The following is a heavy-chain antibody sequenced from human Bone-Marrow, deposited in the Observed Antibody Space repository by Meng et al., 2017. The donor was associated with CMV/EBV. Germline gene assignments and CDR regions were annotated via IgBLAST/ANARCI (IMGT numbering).Heavy chain of an antibody. D-gene: IGHD2-2*01. Sequence: GSLRLSCSVSGASISSYYWSWIRQSPGKGLEWIGYMHHSGTKNYNPSLKSRVTISVDTSKNQFSLKLSSVTAADTAVYYCARGSKRCSSTSCYHGGYYYYGMDVWGQGTTVTVSS. V-gene: IGHV4-59*12. CDR1: GASISSYY. CDR3: ARGSKRCSSTSCYHGGYYYYGMDV. J-gene: IGHJ6*02. CDR2: MHHSGTK.